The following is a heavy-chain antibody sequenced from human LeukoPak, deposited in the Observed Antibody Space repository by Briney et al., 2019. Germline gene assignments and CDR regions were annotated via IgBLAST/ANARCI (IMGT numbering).Heavy chain of an antibody. V-gene: IGHV5-51*01. CDR2: IYPSDSDT. Sequence: GESLKIPCHGSEYSFATYWIAWLRQMPGKGLEWMGIIYPSDSDTRYSPSFQGQVTISADKSIKTAYLQWSSLKASDTAMYYCARPLQGIVGATGFDYWGQGTLVTVSS. D-gene: IGHD1-26*01. CDR1: EYSFATYW. J-gene: IGHJ4*02. CDR3: ARPLQGIVGATGFDY.